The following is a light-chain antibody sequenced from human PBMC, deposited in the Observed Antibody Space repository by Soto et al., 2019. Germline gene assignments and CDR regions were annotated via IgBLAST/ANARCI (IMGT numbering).Light chain of an antibody. CDR1: QSVSSIY. V-gene: IGKV3-20*01. Sequence: EIVLTQSPGTLSLSPGERATLSCRASQSVSSIYLAWYQQKPGQAPRLLIYGASSMATGIPDRFSGSGSGTDFTLTISRLEPEDFAVYYWQQYGSSPLVTFGQGKRLEIK. J-gene: IGKJ5*01. CDR2: GAS. CDR3: QQYGSSPLVT.